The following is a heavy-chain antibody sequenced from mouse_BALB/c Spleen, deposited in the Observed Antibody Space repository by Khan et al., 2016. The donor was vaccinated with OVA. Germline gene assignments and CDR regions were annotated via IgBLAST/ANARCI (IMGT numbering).Heavy chain of an antibody. J-gene: IGHJ3*01. CDR2: IWSAGST. CDR3: ARRGYDYGRGALFAY. V-gene: IGHV2-2*02. Sequence: QVQLKQSGPGLVQPSQSLSITCTVSGFSLNNYSVHWVRQSPGKGLEWLGVIWSAGSTDYNAAFISRLTISKDHSRRQVFFTMNNLQPNDTAIYYCARRGYDYGRGALFAYWGQGTPVTVSA. D-gene: IGHD2-4*01. CDR1: GFSLNNYS.